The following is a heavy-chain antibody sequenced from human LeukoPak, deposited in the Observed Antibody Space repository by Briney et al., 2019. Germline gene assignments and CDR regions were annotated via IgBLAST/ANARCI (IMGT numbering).Heavy chain of an antibody. J-gene: IGHJ4*02. CDR1: GYSFSNYW. CDR2: IYPDDSYT. D-gene: IGHD2-15*01. CDR3: ARRRFCTGGSCYPQYYYDY. Sequence: GESLKISCKGSGYSFSNYWIGWVRQMPGKGLEWMGIIYPDDSYTRYSPSFQGQFTISADKSISTAYLQWRSLKASDTAMYYCARRRFCTGGSCYPQYYYDYWGQGTLVTVSS. V-gene: IGHV5-51*01.